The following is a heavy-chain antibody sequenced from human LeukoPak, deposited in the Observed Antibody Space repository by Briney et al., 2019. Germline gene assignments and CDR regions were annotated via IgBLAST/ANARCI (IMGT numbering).Heavy chain of an antibody. J-gene: IGHJ4*02. CDR1: GGTFSSYA. CDR3: ARRYGSGSYFDY. Sequence: ASVKVSYKASGGTFSSYAISWVRQAPGQGLEWMGGIIPIFGTANYAQKFQGRVTITTDESTSTAYMELSSLRSEDTAVYYCARRYGSGSYFDYWGQGTLVTVSS. CDR2: IIPIFGTA. V-gene: IGHV1-69*05. D-gene: IGHD3-10*01.